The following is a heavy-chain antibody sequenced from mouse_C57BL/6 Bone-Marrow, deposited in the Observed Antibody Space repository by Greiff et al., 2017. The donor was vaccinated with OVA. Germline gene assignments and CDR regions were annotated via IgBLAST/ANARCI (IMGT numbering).Heavy chain of an antibody. V-gene: IGHV2-4*01. CDR3: AKMVGRYAMDY. CDR1: GFSLTSYG. CDR2: IWSGGST. D-gene: IGHD1-1*02. Sequence: VQLQESGPGLVQPSQSLSITCTVSGFSLTSYGVHWVRQPPGKGLEWLGVIWSGGSTDCNAAFISRLSISKDNSKSQVFFKMNSLQADDTAIYCCAKMVGRYAMDYWGQGTSVTVSS. J-gene: IGHJ4*01.